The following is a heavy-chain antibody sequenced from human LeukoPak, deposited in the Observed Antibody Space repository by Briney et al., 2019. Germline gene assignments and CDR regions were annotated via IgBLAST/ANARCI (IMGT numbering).Heavy chain of an antibody. J-gene: IGHJ5*02. V-gene: IGHV3-53*01. CDR2: IYSGGST. D-gene: IGHD3-10*01. Sequence: GGSLRLSCAASGFTVSSNYMSWVRQAPGKGLEWVSVIYSGGSTYYAGSVKGRFTISRDNSKNTLYLQMNSLRAEDTAVYYCARGTEDYYGSGNWFDPWGQGTLVTVSS. CDR3: ARGTEDYYGSGNWFDP. CDR1: GFTVSSNY.